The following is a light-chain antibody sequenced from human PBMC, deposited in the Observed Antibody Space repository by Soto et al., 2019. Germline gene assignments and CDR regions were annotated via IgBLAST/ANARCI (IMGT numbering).Light chain of an antibody. V-gene: IGKV3-15*01. CDR1: QFVGSN. Sequence: EIVMTQSPATLSVSPGESATVSCRASQFVGSNLAWYQQKPGQAPRLLIYGASTRATGIPARFSGSGSGTEFTLTISSLQSEDFALYYCQQYNNWPPLTFGGGTKVEIK. CDR2: GAS. J-gene: IGKJ4*01. CDR3: QQYNNWPPLT.